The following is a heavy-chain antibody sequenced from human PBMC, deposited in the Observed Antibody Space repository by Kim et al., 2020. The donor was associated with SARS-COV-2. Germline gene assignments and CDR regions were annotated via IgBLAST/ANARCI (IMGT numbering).Heavy chain of an antibody. Sequence: GGSLRLSCAASGFTFSNYAMSWVRQAPGKGLEWVSAISGSGGSTYYADSVKGRFTISRDNSKNTLYLQMNSLRAEDTAVYYCAKGRSCNWNDVNYGMDVWGQGTTVTVSS. J-gene: IGHJ6*02. V-gene: IGHV3-23*01. CDR3: AKGRSCNWNDVNYGMDV. D-gene: IGHD1-20*01. CDR1: GFTFSNYA. CDR2: ISGSGGST.